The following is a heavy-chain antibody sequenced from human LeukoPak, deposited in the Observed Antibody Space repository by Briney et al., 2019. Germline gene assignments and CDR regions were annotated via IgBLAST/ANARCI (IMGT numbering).Heavy chain of an antibody. CDR3: ARIAYSSTWPSYGMDV. CDR2: IDWDDDE. CDR1: GFSLSITGMC. D-gene: IGHD6-13*01. Sequence: SGPTLVNPTQTLTLTCTFSGFSLSITGMCVSWFRQPPGKALEWLARIDWDDDEYYSTSLKTRLTISKDTSKNQVVLTMTNMDPVDTATYYCARIAYSSTWPSYGMDVWGQGTTVTVSS. J-gene: IGHJ6*02. V-gene: IGHV2-70*11.